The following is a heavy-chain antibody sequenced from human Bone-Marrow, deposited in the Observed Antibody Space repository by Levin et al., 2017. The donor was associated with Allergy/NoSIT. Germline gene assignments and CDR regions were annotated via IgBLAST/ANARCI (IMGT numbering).Heavy chain of an antibody. CDR2: ISYDGSNK. D-gene: IGHD6-13*01. V-gene: IGHV3-30*18. Sequence: GGSLRLSCAASGFTFNRYGVHCVRQSPGKGLEWVALISYDGSNKYYADSVKGRFIISRDNSKSTVDLQMNSLRVEDTAVYYCTKEGSNNWYGFDYWGQGTPVTVSS. CDR3: TKEGSNNWYGFDY. J-gene: IGHJ4*02. CDR1: GFTFNRYG.